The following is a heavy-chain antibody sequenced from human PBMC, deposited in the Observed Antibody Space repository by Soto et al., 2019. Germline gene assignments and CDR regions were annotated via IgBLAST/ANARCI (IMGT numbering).Heavy chain of an antibody. CDR2: TRNKANSYTT. Sequence: EVQLVESGGGLVQPGGSLRLSCAASGFTFSDHQMDWVRQAPGKGLEWVGRTRNKANSYTTEYAASVKGRFTISRDDSKTSLYLQMNSLKTEDTAVYYCARVVGAPNWFDPWGQGTLVTVSS. D-gene: IGHD1-26*01. V-gene: IGHV3-72*01. CDR3: ARVVGAPNWFDP. CDR1: GFTFSDHQ. J-gene: IGHJ5*02.